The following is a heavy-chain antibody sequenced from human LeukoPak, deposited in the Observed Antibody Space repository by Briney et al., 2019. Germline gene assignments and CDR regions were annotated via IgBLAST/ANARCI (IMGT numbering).Heavy chain of an antibody. D-gene: IGHD4-17*01. V-gene: IGHV4-34*01. CDR3: AQKRRRRAYGDLTPGAFDI. Sequence: SETLSLTCAVYGGSFSGYYWSWIRQPPGKGLEWIGEINHSGSTNYNPSLKSRVTISVDTSKNQFSLKLSSVTAADTAVYYCAQKRRRRAYGDLTPGAFDIWGQGTMVTVSS. CDR2: INHSGST. J-gene: IGHJ3*02. CDR1: GGSFSGYY.